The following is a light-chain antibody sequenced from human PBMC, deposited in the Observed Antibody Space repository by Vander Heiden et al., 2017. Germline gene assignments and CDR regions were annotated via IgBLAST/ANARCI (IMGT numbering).Light chain of an antibody. CDR2: QDS. Sequence: SYELTHPPSVSVSPGQTASITCSGDKWGDKYACWYQQKPGQSPVLVIYQDSKRPSGIPERVSGSNSANTATLTISGTQAVDEDYYYCQEWDSSTVVFGGGTKLTVL. CDR3: QEWDSSTVV. J-gene: IGLJ2*01. CDR1: KWGDKY. V-gene: IGLV3-1*01.